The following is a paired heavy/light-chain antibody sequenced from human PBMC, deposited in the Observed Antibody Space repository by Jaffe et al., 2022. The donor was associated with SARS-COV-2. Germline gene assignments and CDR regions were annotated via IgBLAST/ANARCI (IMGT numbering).Heavy chain of an antibody. Sequence: DVQLVESGGGLVQPGGSLRLSCEASGFTFSSYSMNWVRQAPGKGLEWISYISSTSTNIYYADSVKGRFTISRDNAKNSLYLQMNSLRAEDTALYYCARRRRTGSSPDYYFDFWGQGTLVTVSS. J-gene: IGHJ4*02. CDR1: GFTFSSYS. V-gene: IGHV3-48*01. D-gene: IGHD6-13*01. CDR2: ISSTSTNI. CDR3: ARRRRTGSSPDYYFDF.
Light chain of an antibody. CDR3: QQYNSYSWT. J-gene: IGKJ1*01. CDR2: KAS. V-gene: IGKV1-5*03. CDR1: QSISDW. Sequence: DIQMTQSPSTLSASIGDRVTITCRASQSISDWLAWYQQKPGKAPNLLIYKASSLESGVPSRFSGSGSGTEFTLTISSLQPDDFATYYCQQYNSYSWTFGQGTKVEIK.